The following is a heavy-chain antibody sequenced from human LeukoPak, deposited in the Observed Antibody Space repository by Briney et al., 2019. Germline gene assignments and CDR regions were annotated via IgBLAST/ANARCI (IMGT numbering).Heavy chain of an antibody. D-gene: IGHD6-13*01. V-gene: IGHV4-39*07. CDR2: IYYSGST. Sequence: SETLSLTCTVSGGSISSSSYYWGWIRQPPWKGLEWIGSIYYSGSTYYNPSLKSRVTISVDTSKNQFSLKLSSVTAADTAVYYCARDKSSWYFLYYYMDVWGKGTTVTVSS. CDR1: GGSISSSSYY. CDR3: ARDKSSWYFLYYYMDV. J-gene: IGHJ6*03.